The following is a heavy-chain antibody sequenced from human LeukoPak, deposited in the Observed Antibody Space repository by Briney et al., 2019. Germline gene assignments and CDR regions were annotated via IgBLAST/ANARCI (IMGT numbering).Heavy chain of an antibody. Sequence: PSETLSLTCAVYGGSFSGYYWSWIRQPPGKGLEWIGEINHSGSTNYNPSLKSRVTISVDTSKNQFSLKLSSVTAADTAVYYCARVAARPVYYYYMDVWGKGTTVTVSS. D-gene: IGHD6-6*01. V-gene: IGHV4-34*01. CDR3: ARVAARPVYYYYMDV. J-gene: IGHJ6*03. CDR1: GGSFSGYY. CDR2: INHSGST.